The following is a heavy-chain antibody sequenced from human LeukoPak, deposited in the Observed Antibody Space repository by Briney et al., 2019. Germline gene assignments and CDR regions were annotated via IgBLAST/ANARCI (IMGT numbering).Heavy chain of an antibody. CDR1: GFTFSSYS. CDR2: ISSSSSYI. Sequence: KPGGSLRLSCAASGFTFSSYSMNWVRQAPGKELEWVSSISSSSSYIYYADSVKGRFTISRDNAKNSLYLQMNSLRAEDTAVYYCARQIWFGELSFDYWGQGTLVTVSS. CDR3: ARQIWFGELSFDY. D-gene: IGHD3-10*01. J-gene: IGHJ4*02. V-gene: IGHV3-21*01.